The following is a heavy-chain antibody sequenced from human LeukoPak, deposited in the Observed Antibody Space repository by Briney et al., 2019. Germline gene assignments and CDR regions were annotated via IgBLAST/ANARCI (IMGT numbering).Heavy chain of an antibody. CDR1: GGSINIYY. V-gene: IGHV4-4*07. Sequence: PSETLSLTCTVPGGSINIYYWSSIRQPARKGLEWIGRIYTTGSTSYNPSLKTRVTVSVDTSKSQFSLKLSSVTAADSAVYYCARGPLTMTRGFVPWGQGTLVTVSS. D-gene: IGHD4-17*01. J-gene: IGHJ5*02. CDR3: ARGPLTMTRGFVP. CDR2: IYTTGST.